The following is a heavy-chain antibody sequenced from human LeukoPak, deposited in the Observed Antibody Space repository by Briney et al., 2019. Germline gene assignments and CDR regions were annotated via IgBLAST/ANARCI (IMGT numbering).Heavy chain of an antibody. CDR2: VLHTGST. CDR3: ARGPAAVHP. J-gene: IGHJ5*02. CDR1: GYSLTNHY. D-gene: IGHD6-13*01. V-gene: IGHV4-34*12. Sequence: SETLSLTCAVHGYSLTNHYWIWIRQPPGKGLEWIAEVLHTGSTNCNPSFKSRVTVSVHTSKNQFFLNLTSVTAADTAVYYCARGPAAVHPWGRGILVTVSS.